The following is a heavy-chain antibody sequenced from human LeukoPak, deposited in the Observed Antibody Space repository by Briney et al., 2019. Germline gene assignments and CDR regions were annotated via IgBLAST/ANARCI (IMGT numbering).Heavy chain of an antibody. CDR3: ARGLLIAAAGISD. CDR2: IYSSGST. V-gene: IGHV4-4*07. D-gene: IGHD6-13*01. Sequence: SETLSLTCPVSGGSISSYYWSWIRQPAGKGLEWIGRIYSSGSTNCNPSLKSRVTISVDTSKNQFSLKLSSVTAADTAVYYCARGLLIAAAGISDWGQGTLVTVSS. J-gene: IGHJ4*02. CDR1: GGSISSYY.